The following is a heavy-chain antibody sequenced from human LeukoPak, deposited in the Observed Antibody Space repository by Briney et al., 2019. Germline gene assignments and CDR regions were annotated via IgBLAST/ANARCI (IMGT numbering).Heavy chain of an antibody. CDR2: ISSSGSTI. CDR3: ARLSIAVAGLDY. V-gene: IGHV3-48*03. Sequence: GGSLRLSCAASGFTFSSYEMNWVRQAPGKGLEWVSYISSSGSTIYYADSVKGRFTISRDNAKNSLYLQMNSLRAEDTAVYYCARLSIAVAGLDYWGQGTLVTVSS. J-gene: IGHJ4*02. D-gene: IGHD6-19*01. CDR1: GFTFSSYE.